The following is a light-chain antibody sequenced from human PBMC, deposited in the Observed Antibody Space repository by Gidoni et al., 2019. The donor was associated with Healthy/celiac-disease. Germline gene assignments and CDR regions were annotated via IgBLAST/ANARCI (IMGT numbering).Light chain of an antibody. CDR2: EVS. V-gene: IGLV2-23*02. Sequence: QSALTQPASVSGSPGQSIPISCTGTSSDVGSYNLVSGYQQHPGKAPKLMIYEVSKRPSGVSNRFSGSKSGNTASLTISGLQAEDEAEYYGCSDARDVVFGGGTKLTVL. CDR3: CSDARDVV. CDR1: SSDVGSYNL. J-gene: IGLJ2*01.